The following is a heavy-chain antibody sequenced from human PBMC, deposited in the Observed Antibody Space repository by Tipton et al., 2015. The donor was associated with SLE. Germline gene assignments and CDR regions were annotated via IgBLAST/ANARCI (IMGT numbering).Heavy chain of an antibody. CDR3: ARRRGSSWYEDYFDY. CDR1: GGSISSHY. V-gene: IGHV4-59*11. CDR2: INYSGST. Sequence: TLSLTCTVSGGSISSHYWSWVRRPPGKALEWIAYINYSGSTNNNPSLKSRVTMSVDTSKNQFSLKLSSVTAADTAVYYCARRRGSSWYEDYFDYWGQGTLVTVSS. J-gene: IGHJ4*02. D-gene: IGHD6-13*01.